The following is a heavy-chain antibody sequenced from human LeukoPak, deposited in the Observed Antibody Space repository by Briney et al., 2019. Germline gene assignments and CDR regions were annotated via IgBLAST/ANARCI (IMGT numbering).Heavy chain of an antibody. CDR3: ARDWAIAARTIYYYYYGMDV. Sequence: GGSLRLSCAASGFTFSSYGMHWVRQAPGKGLEWVAVIWYDGSNKYYADSVKGRFTISRDNSKNTLYLQMNSLRAEDTAVYYCARDWAIAARTIYYYYYGMDVWGQGTTVTVSS. CDR1: GFTFSSYG. V-gene: IGHV3-33*08. CDR2: IWYDGSNK. J-gene: IGHJ6*02. D-gene: IGHD6-6*01.